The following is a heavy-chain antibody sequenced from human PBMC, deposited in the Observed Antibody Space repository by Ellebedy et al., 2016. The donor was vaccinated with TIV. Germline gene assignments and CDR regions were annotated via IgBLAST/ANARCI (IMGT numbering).Heavy chain of an antibody. CDR2: ISAYNGNT. Sequence: AASVKVSCKASGYTFTSYGISWVRQAPGQGLEWMGWISAYNGNTNYAQKFQGRVTMTRNTSISTAYMELSSLRSEDTAVYYCARVVMRFWGQGTLVTVSS. D-gene: IGHD2-21*01. J-gene: IGHJ4*02. V-gene: IGHV1-18*01. CDR3: ARVVMRF. CDR1: GYTFTSYG.